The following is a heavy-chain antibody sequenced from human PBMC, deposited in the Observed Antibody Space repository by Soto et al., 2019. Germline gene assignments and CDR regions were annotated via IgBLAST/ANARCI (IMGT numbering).Heavy chain of an antibody. CDR3: ARHGLVRGMTTVTPFDY. J-gene: IGHJ4*02. CDR1: GGSISSSSYY. D-gene: IGHD4-17*01. Sequence: SETLSLTCTVSGGSISSSSYYWGWIRQPPGKGLEWIGSIYYSGSTYYNPSLKSRVTISVDTSKNQFSLKLSSVTAADTAVYYRARHGLVRGMTTVTPFDYWGQGTLVTVSS. V-gene: IGHV4-39*01. CDR2: IYYSGST.